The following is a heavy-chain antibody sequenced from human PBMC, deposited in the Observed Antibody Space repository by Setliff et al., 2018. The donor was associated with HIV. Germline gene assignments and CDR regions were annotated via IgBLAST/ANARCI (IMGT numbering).Heavy chain of an antibody. V-gene: IGHV1-69*10. Sequence: ASVKVSCKASGGTFSSYAISWVRQAPGQGLEWMGGIIPILGIKKYAQKFQGRVTITADKSTSTAYMELSSLRSEDTAVYYCARGATYYYDSSGYYSLLADAFDIWG. CDR1: GGTFSSYA. J-gene: IGHJ3*02. CDR3: ARGATYYYDSSGYYSLLADAFDI. CDR2: IIPILGIK. D-gene: IGHD3-22*01.